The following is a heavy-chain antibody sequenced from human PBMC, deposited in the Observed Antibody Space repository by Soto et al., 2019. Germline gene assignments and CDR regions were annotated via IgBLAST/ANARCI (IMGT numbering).Heavy chain of an antibody. J-gene: IGHJ4*02. CDR1: GYSFTSYG. CDR2: ISGYNGNT. Sequence: ASLEVSCKXSGYSFTSYGISWVRQAPGQGPEWMGWISGYNGNTNYAQKFQGRVTMTTDTSTSTAYMELRSLRSDDTDVYYCARDVRGYCSGGSCSAVYWGQGTLVTVSS. CDR3: ARDVRGYCSGGSCSAVY. D-gene: IGHD2-15*01. V-gene: IGHV1-18*04.